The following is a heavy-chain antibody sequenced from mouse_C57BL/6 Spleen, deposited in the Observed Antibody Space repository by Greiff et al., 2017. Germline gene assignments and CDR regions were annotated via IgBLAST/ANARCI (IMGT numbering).Heavy chain of an antibody. CDR3: ATSGGGDYNY. Sequence: EVQLVESGGGLVKPGGSLKLSCAASGFTFSDYGMHWVRQAPEKGLEWVAYISSGSSTIYYADTVKGRFTISRDNAKNTLFLQMTSLRSEDTAMYYCATSGGGDYNYWGQGTTLTVSS. D-gene: IGHD2-4*01. V-gene: IGHV5-17*01. CDR1: GFTFSDYG. J-gene: IGHJ2*01. CDR2: ISSGSSTI.